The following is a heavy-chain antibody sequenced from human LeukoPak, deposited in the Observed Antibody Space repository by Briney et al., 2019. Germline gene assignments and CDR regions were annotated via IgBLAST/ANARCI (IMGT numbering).Heavy chain of an antibody. J-gene: IGHJ4*02. CDR1: GFTFSSYA. Sequence: GGSLRLSCAASGFTFSSYAMTWVRQAPGKGLEWVSAIISGGSTYYADSVKGRFTISRDNSKNTLYLQMNSLRAEDTAVYYCAKGFRYFDYWGQGTLVTVSS. V-gene: IGHV3-23*01. CDR3: AKGFRYFDY. CDR2: IISGGST.